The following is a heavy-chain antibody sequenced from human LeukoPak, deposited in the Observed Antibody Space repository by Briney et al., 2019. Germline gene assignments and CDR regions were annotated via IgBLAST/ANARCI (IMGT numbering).Heavy chain of an antibody. V-gene: IGHV3-30*02. CDR1: GFTFSRYA. CDR3: ARTKGYSSSTVLDV. CDR2: IRYDGDGSTI. Sequence: GGSLRLSCAASGFTFSRYAMHWVRQAPGKGLEWVAFIRYDGDGSTISYTGSVKGRFTISRDNSNNTLFLQMNSLRAEDTAVYYCARTKGYSSSTVLDVWGQGTTVTVSS. D-gene: IGHD6-13*01. J-gene: IGHJ6*02.